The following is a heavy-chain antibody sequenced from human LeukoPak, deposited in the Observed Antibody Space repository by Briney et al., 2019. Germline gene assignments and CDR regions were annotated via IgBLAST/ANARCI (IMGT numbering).Heavy chain of an antibody. CDR1: GYTFTSYD. CDR2: MNPNSGNT. J-gene: IGHJ5*02. D-gene: IGHD3-3*01. CDR3: ARTSTIFGVVSWFDP. V-gene: IGHV1-8*03. Sequence: ASVKVSCKASGYTFTSYDINWVRQATGQGLEWMGWMNPNSGNTGYAQKFQGRVTITRNTSISTAYMELSSLRSEDTAVYYCARTSTIFGVVSWFDPWGQGTLVTVSS.